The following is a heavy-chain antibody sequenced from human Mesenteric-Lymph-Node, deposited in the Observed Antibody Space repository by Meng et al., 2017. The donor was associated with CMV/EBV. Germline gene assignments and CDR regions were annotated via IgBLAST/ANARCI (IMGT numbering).Heavy chain of an antibody. CDR3: ARVATSRGFDY. J-gene: IGHJ4*02. D-gene: IGHD5-24*01. CDR2: IYYSGIT. CDR1: GYSISNGYY. V-gene: IGHV4-38-2*02. Sequence: SETLSLTCTVSGYSISNGYYWGWIRQPPGKGLEWIGSIYYSGITYYNPSLKSRVTISVDTSKNQFSLKLSSVTAADTAVYYCARVATSRGFDYWGQGTLVTVSS.